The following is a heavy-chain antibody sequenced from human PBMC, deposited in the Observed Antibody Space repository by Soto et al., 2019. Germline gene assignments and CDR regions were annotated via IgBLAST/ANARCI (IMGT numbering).Heavy chain of an antibody. Sequence: SVKVSCKASGGAFSSYAISWVRQAPGQGLEWMGGIIPIFGTANYAQKFQGRVTITADESTSTAYMELSSLRSEDTAVYYCARVGEKYYYDSSGYSYGMDVWGQGTTVTVSS. CDR3: ARVGEKYYYDSSGYSYGMDV. D-gene: IGHD3-22*01. J-gene: IGHJ6*02. CDR2: IIPIFGTA. CDR1: GGAFSSYA. V-gene: IGHV1-69*13.